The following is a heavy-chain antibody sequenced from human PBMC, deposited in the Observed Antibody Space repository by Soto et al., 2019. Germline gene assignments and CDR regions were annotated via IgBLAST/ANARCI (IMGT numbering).Heavy chain of an antibody. CDR2: IIPTVGTA. V-gene: IGHV1-69*01. CDR3: ARDRDCYHKPAFDY. Sequence: QVQLVQSGAEVQKPGSSVKVSCKASGGTFSSYAISWVRQSPGQGREWMGGIIPTVGTANYAQKFQGRVTITADESTSTAYMELSSLRSKDTAVYYCARDRDCYHKPAFDYWGQGTLDTVSS. CDR1: GGTFSSYA. J-gene: IGHJ4*02. D-gene: IGHD2-21*01.